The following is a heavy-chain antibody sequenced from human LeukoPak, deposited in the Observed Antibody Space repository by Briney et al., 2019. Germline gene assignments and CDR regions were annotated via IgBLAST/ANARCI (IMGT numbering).Heavy chain of an antibody. V-gene: IGHV3-30-3*01. D-gene: IGHD3-3*01. CDR1: GFTFSSYA. J-gene: IGHJ5*02. CDR3: ARGLRFLEWYPLYNWFDP. Sequence: GGSLRLSCAASGFTFSSYAMPWVRQAPGKGLEWVAVISYDGSNKYYADSVKGRFTISRDNSKNTLYLQMNSLRAEDTAVYYCARGLRFLEWYPLYNWFDPWGQGTLVTVSS. CDR2: ISYDGSNK.